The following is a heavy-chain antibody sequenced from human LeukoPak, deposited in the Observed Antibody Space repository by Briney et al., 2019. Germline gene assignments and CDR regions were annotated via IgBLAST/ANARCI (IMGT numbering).Heavy chain of an antibody. CDR2: IRSKAYGGTT. CDR1: GFTFGDYA. Sequence: GGSLRLSCTTSGFTFGDYAMSWFRQAPGKGLEWVGFIRSKAYGGTTEYAASVKGRFTISRDDSKTIAYLQMNSLKTEDTAVYYCTRGDMVRGVIIDYWGQGTLVTVSS. V-gene: IGHV3-49*03. CDR3: TRGDMVRGVIIDY. J-gene: IGHJ4*02. D-gene: IGHD3-10*01.